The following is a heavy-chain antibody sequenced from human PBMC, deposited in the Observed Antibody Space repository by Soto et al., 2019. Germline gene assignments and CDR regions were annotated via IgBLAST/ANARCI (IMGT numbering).Heavy chain of an antibody. CDR2: INHSGST. CDR3: AREGSHYGSGKGYYYMDV. V-gene: IGHV4-34*01. J-gene: IGHJ6*03. CDR1: GGSFSGYY. Sequence: QVQLQQRGAGLLKPSETLSLTCAVYGGSFSGYYWSWIRQPPGKGLEWIGEINHSGSTNYNPSLTSRVTISVDTSKNQFSLKLSSVTAADTAVYYCAREGSHYGSGKGYYYMDVWGKGTTVTVSS. D-gene: IGHD3-10*01.